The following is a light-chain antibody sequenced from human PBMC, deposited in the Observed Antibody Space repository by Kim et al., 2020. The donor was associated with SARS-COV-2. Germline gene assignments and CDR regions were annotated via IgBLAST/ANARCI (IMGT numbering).Light chain of an antibody. J-gene: IGKJ1*01. CDR1: LGISNY. V-gene: IGKV1-27*01. CDR3: QKYNSAPPT. Sequence: DIQMTQSPPSLFASVRDRVTITCRASLGISNYLAWYQQKPGKVPKLLIYAASTLQSGVPSRFSGSGSGTDFTLTISSLQPEDVATYYCQKYNSAPPTFGQGTKVDIK. CDR2: AAS.